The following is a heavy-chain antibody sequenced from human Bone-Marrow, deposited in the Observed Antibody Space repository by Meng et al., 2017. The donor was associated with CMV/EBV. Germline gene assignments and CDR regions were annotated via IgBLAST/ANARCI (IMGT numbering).Heavy chain of an antibody. V-gene: IGHV1-8*02. CDR3: ARTQIAVEAGGTKTKYYYYGLDV. D-gene: IGHD1/OR15-1a*01. CDR2: MNANSGNT. J-gene: IGHJ6*02. CDR1: GGTFSSYA. Sequence: ASVKVSCKASGGTFSSYAISWVRQAPGQGLEWMGWMNANSGNTGYAQKFQGRVSMTRDTSTRTAHMELRSLRSEDTAVYYCARTQIAVEAGGTKTKYYYYGLDVWGQGTTVTVSS.